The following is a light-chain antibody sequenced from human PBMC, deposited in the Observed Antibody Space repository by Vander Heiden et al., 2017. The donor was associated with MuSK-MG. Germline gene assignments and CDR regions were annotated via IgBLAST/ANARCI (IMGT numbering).Light chain of an antibody. CDR1: SSDVGGYNY. Sequence: QSALTQPASVSGSPGQSITISCTGTSSDVGGYNYVSWYQQHPGKAPKIMIYDVSSRPSGVSNRFSGSKSGNTAALTISGLQAEDEADDYCSSYTSSNTVVFGGGTKLTVL. V-gene: IGLV2-14*03. CDR2: DVS. CDR3: SSYTSSNTVV. J-gene: IGLJ2*01.